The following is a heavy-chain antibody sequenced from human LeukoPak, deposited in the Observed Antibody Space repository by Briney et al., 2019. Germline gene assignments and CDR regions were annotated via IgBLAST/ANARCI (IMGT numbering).Heavy chain of an antibody. V-gene: IGHV4-39*07. CDR3: ARDPIVVVPAAIRDTPASAFDI. Sequence: SETLSLTCTVSGGSISSSSYYWGWIRQPPGKGLEWIGSIYYSGSTYYNPSLKSRVTISVDTSKNQFSLKLSSVTAADTAVYYCARDPIVVVPAAIRDTPASAFDIWGQGTMVTVPS. J-gene: IGHJ3*02. D-gene: IGHD2-2*01. CDR2: IYYSGST. CDR1: GGSISSSSYY.